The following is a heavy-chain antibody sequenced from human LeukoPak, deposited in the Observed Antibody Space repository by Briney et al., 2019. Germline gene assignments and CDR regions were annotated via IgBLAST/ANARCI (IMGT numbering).Heavy chain of an antibody. J-gene: IGHJ4*02. D-gene: IGHD6-19*01. CDR2: ISGSSGST. CDR1: GFTFSSYA. Sequence: GGSLRLSCATSGFTFSSYAMIWVRQAPGKGLEWVSGISGSSGSTYYADCVKGRFTISRDNSKNTLYLQMNSLRAEDTAVYYCAKATYYSSGHGYYFDYWGQGTLVTVSS. CDR3: AKATYYSSGHGYYFDY. V-gene: IGHV3-23*01.